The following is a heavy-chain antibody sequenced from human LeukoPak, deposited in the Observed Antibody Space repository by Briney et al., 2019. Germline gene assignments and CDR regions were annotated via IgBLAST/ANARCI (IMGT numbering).Heavy chain of an antibody. Sequence: GGSLRLSCAASGFTFTSFAMSWVRQGPGKGLEWVSAISGSGGSTYYADSVKGRFTISRENSKNTLYLQMDSLRAEDTAVYYCAKNDDSGWYQDYWGQGTLVTVSS. D-gene: IGHD6-19*01. V-gene: IGHV3-23*01. CDR2: ISGSGGST. CDR3: AKNDDSGWYQDY. J-gene: IGHJ4*02. CDR1: GFTFTSFA.